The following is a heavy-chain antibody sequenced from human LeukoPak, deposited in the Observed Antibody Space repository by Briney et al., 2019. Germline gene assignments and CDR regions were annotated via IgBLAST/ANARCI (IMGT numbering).Heavy chain of an antibody. D-gene: IGHD3-16*01. J-gene: IGHJ4*02. CDR1: GGSISSGGYS. Sequence: SETLSLTCAVSGGSISSGGYSWSWIRQPPGKGLEWIGYIYHSGSTYYNPSLKSRVTISVDRSKNQFSLKLSSVTAADTAVYYCARHRWGSSSQFDYWGQGTLVTVSS. CDR3: ARHRWGSSSQFDY. V-gene: IGHV4-30-2*01. CDR2: IYHSGST.